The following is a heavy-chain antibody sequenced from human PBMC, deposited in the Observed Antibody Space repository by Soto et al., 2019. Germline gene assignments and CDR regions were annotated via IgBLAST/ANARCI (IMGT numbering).Heavy chain of an antibody. Sequence: SETLSLTCSVSGVSITSRSSYWAWLRQPPGKGLEWIGTFFSGSTFSNPSLRSRVTISKDTSRNQFSLKLTSVAATDTAMYYCATTRGLAVGGSFNYWGQGALVTVSS. D-gene: IGHD6-13*01. CDR2: FFSGST. V-gene: IGHV4-39*01. J-gene: IGHJ4*02. CDR3: ATTRGLAVGGSFNY. CDR1: GVSITSRSSY.